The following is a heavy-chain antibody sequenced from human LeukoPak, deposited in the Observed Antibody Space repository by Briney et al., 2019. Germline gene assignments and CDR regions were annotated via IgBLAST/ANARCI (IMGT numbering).Heavy chain of an antibody. J-gene: IGHJ3*02. CDR2: IYYSGST. CDR1: GGSISSYF. D-gene: IGHD6-25*01. V-gene: IGHV4-59*01. CDR3: ASARLGSGLEGAFDI. Sequence: PSETLSLTCTVPGGSISSYFWSWIRQPPGKGLEWIGYIYYSGSTNYNPSLKSRVTISVDTSKNQFSLKLSSATAADTAVYYCASARLGSGLEGAFDIWGQGTMVTVSS.